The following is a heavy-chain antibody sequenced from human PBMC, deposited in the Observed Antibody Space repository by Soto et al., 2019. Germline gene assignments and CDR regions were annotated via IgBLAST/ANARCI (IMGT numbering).Heavy chain of an antibody. CDR1: GYKFTTYW. Sequence: GESLKISCKGSGYKFTTYWISWVCQMPGKGLEWMGRIDPSDSSVDYSPSFQGHVTFSVDESTSTAYVQWSSLKASDTAMYYCSRNNHASGTEHNYWGQGTQVTVSS. D-gene: IGHD1-1*01. CDR3: SRNNHASGTEHNY. V-gene: IGHV5-10-1*01. CDR2: IDPSDSSV. J-gene: IGHJ4*02.